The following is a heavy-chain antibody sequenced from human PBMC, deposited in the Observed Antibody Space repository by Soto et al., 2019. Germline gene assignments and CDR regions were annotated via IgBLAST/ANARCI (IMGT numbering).Heavy chain of an antibody. CDR3: ARVPRIIVGASEGWFDP. V-gene: IGHV1-18*04. CDR2: ISAYNGNT. D-gene: IGHD1-26*01. Sequence: QVQLVQSGVEVKKPGASVKVSCKASGYFFTSYGITWVRQAPGQGLEWMGWISAYNGNTNYAQKFQGRGTMTTDTSTTTAYMELRSLRSDDTAVYYCARVPRIIVGASEGWFDPWGQGTLVTVSS. J-gene: IGHJ5*02. CDR1: GYFFTSYG.